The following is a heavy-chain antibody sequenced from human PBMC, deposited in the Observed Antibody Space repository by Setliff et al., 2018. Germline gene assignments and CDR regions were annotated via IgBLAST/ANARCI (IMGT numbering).Heavy chain of an antibody. V-gene: IGHV4-59*01. D-gene: IGHD1-1*01. J-gene: IGHJ1*01. CDR2: IYYSGNT. CDR3: ARRVSGSMQDW. CDR1: GGSIRNYY. Sequence: ASETLSLTCTVSGGSIRNYYWSWIRQPPGKGLEWIGYIYYSGNTNYNPSLKSRVTISVDTSKNQFSLKLSSVTAADTAVYFCARRVSGSMQDWWGQGTLVTVSS.